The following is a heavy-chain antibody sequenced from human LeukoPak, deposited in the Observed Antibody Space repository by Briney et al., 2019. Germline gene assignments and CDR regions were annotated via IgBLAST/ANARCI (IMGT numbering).Heavy chain of an antibody. V-gene: IGHV5-51*01. Sequence: NTGESLKISCKGSGYGFTNYWIGWVRQMPGKGLEWMAIMYLGDSETRYSPSFQGQVTISADKSISTVYLQWSSLKASDTAMYYCVRHEGSISGWPFDYWGQGTLVTVSS. CDR1: GYGFTNYW. J-gene: IGHJ4*02. CDR3: VRHEGSISGWPFDY. D-gene: IGHD6-19*01. CDR2: MYLGDSET.